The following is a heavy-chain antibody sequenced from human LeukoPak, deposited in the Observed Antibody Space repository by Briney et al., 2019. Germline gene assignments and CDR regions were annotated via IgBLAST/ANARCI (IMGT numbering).Heavy chain of an antibody. J-gene: IGHJ4*02. CDR3: ARVRDGYTLLMNY. CDR1: GYTFTGYY. D-gene: IGHD5-24*01. V-gene: IGHV1-2*02. CDR2: INPNSGGT. Sequence: VASVKVSCKASGYTFTGYYMHWVRQAPGQGLEWMGWINPNSGGTNYAQKFQGRVTMTRDTSISTAYMELSRLRSDDTAVYYCARVRDGYTLLMNYWGQGTLDTVSS.